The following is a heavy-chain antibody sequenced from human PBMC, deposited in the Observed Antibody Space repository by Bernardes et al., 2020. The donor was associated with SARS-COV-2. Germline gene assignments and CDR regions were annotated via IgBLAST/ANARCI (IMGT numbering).Heavy chain of an antibody. D-gene: IGHD3-22*01. V-gene: IGHV4-4*02. J-gene: IGHJ4*02. CDR1: GGSFSSNNW. Sequence: SETLSLTRAVSGGSFSSNNWWSWVRQPPGKGLEWIGAISPRGNTNYNPSLRSRVTISLDKSKNQFSLKLSTVTAADTAVYYCARESWEFDTGGYSHWGQGALVTVS. CDR3: ARESWEFDTGGYSH. CDR2: ISPRGNT.